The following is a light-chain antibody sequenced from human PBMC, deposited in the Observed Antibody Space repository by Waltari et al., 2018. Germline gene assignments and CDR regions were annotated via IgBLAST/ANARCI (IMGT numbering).Light chain of an antibody. V-gene: IGLV2-14*03. J-gene: IGLJ2*01. CDR1: SSDVGGYNY. CDR2: EVS. CDR3: SSYTGSRSVV. Sequence: QSALTQPASVSGSPGQSIAIPCTGTSSDVGGYNYVSWYQQHPGKAPKVLIYEVSSRPSGVSNRFSGSKSGNTASLTISDLQAEDEADYYCSSYTGSRSVVFGGGTKVTVL.